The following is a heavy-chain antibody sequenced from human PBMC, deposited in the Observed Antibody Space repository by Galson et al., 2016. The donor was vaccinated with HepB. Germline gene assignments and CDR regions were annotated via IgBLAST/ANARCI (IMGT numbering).Heavy chain of an antibody. D-gene: IGHD3-16*01. CDR1: GGSFSGFY. J-gene: IGHJ4*02. V-gene: IGHV4-34*01. CDR2: IYESGST. CDR3: AGGTLWGNSLEALAY. Sequence: SETLSLTCAVYGGSFSGFYWTWIRQPPGKGLEWIGDIYESGSTKYSPSLKGRITISRDRSKKQFSLRLTSVTTADTAVYYCAGGTLWGNSLEALAYWGQGNLITVSS.